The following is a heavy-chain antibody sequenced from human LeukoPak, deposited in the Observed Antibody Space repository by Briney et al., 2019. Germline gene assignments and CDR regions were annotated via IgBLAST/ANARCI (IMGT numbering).Heavy chain of an antibody. V-gene: IGHV3-30*02. CDR1: GFTFSSYG. D-gene: IGHD3-10*01. CDR2: IRYDGGNK. J-gene: IGHJ5*02. Sequence: PGGSLRLSCAASGFTFSSYGMHWVRQAPGKGLEWVAFIRYDGGNKYYADSVKGRFTISRDNSKNTLYLQMNSLRAEDTAVYYCANPPYGSGSYPWGQGTLVTVSS. CDR3: ANPPYGSGSYP.